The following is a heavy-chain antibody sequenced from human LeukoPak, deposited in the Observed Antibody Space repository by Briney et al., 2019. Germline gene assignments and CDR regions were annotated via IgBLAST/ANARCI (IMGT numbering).Heavy chain of an antibody. CDR3: GMSRGWHNSVSFDI. J-gene: IGHJ3*02. V-gene: IGHV3-21*01. CDR2: ISTSSSYI. CDR1: GFTFSSYS. Sequence: GGSLRLSCAASGFTFSSYSMNWVRQAPGKGLEWVSSISTSSSYIYYADSVKGRFTISRDNAKNSLYLQMNSLRAEGTAVYYCGMSRGWHNSVSFDIWGQGTMVTVSS. D-gene: IGHD6-19*01.